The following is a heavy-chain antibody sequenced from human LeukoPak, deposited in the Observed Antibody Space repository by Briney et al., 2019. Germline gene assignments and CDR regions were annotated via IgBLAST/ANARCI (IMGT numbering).Heavy chain of an antibody. J-gene: IGHJ4*02. V-gene: IGHV3-23*01. CDR2: ISGSGGST. CDR1: GFTFSSYA. Sequence: GGSLRLSCAASGFTFSSYAMSWVRQTPRKGLEWVSSISGSGGSTYYAGAVEGRFAISRGNSKNTLSLQMNSLRAEDTAIYYCAKVSYGVLDYWGQGTLVTVSS. D-gene: IGHD4-17*01. CDR3: AKVSYGVLDY.